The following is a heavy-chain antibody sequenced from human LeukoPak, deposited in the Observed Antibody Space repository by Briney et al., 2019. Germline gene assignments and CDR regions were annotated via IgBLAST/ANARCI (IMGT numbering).Heavy chain of an antibody. CDR1: GGSFSGYY. J-gene: IGHJ3*02. CDR2: INHSGST. Sequence: PSETLSLTCAVYGGSFSGYYWSWIRQPPGKGLEWIGEINHSGSTNYNPSLKSRVTISVDTSKNQISLKLSSVTAADTAVYYCARALGAFDIWGQGTMVTVSS. V-gene: IGHV4-34*01. CDR3: ARALGAFDI.